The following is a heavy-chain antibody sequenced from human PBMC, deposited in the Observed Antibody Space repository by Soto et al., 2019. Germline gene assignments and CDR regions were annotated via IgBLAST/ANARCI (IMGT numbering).Heavy chain of an antibody. Sequence: QVQLVQSGAEVKKPGASVKVSCKASGYTFTSYGISWVRQAPGQGLEWMGWISAYNGNTNYAQKLQGRVTMTTDTSTSTAYMELRSLRSDDTAVYYCARRVYYYGAWKVPGWFDPLGQGTLVTVSS. J-gene: IGHJ5*02. CDR3: ARRVYYYGAWKVPGWFDP. D-gene: IGHD3-10*01. CDR1: GYTFTSYG. V-gene: IGHV1-18*01. CDR2: ISAYNGNT.